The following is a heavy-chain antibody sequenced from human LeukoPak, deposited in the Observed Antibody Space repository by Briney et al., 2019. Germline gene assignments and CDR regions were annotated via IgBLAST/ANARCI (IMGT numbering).Heavy chain of an antibody. CDR3: ATARRYFDL. J-gene: IGHJ2*01. CDR1: GGSISSYY. Sequence: KPSETLSLTCTVSGGSISSYYWSWIRQPPGKGLEWIGYIYYSGSTNYNPSLKSRVTISVDTSKNQFSLKLSSVTAADTAVYYCATARRYFDLWGRGTLVTVSS. CDR2: IYYSGST. V-gene: IGHV4-59*01.